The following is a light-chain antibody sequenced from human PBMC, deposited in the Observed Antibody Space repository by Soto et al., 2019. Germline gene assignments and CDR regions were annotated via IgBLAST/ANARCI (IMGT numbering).Light chain of an antibody. CDR3: QQYNNWPIT. Sequence: EIVMAQSPATLSVSPGERATFSCRASQSVSSNLAWYQQKSGQAPRLLIYGASTRATGTPARFSGSGSGTDFTLTISRLEPEDFAVYYCQQYNNWPITFGQGTRLEIK. CDR1: QSVSSN. J-gene: IGKJ5*01. V-gene: IGKV3-15*01. CDR2: GAS.